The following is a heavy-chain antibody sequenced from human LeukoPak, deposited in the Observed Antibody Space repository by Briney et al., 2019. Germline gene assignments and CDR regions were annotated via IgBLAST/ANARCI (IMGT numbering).Heavy chain of an antibody. CDR1: GGSISSSSYY. Sequence: SETLSLTCTVSGGSISSSSYYWGWIRQPPGKGLEWIGSIYYSGSTYYNPSLKSRVTISVDTSKNQFSLKLSSVTAADTAVFYCARGTGVGYSGSHLFPFDPWVRGTLVTVSS. V-gene: IGHV4-39*07. CDR3: ARGTGVGYSGSHLFPFDP. J-gene: IGHJ5*02. D-gene: IGHD1-26*01. CDR2: IYYSGST.